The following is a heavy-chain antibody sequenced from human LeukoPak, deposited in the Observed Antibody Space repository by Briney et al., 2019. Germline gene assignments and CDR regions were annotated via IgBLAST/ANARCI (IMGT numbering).Heavy chain of an antibody. D-gene: IGHD4-23*01. CDR2: IYTSGST. CDR1: GGSLSSGSYY. V-gene: IGHV4-61*02. J-gene: IGHJ4*02. CDR3: ARSNYGGNFDY. Sequence: SETLSLTCTVSGGSLSSGSYYWSWIRQPAGKGLEWIGRIYTSGSTNYNPSLKSRVTISVDTSKNQSSLRLSSVTAADTAVYYCARSNYGGNFDYWGQGTLVTVSS.